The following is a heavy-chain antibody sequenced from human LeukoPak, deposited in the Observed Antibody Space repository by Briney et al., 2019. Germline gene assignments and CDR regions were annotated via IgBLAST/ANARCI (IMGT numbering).Heavy chain of an antibody. Sequence: PGGSLRLSCAASGFTFSSYSINWVRQAPGKGLEWIGSIYYSGSTYYNPSLKSRVTISVDTSKNQFSLKLSSVTAADTAVYYCARIGKYYYDSSAPGGAFDIWGQGTMVTVSS. J-gene: IGHJ3*02. CDR1: GFTFSSYS. D-gene: IGHD3-22*01. CDR3: ARIGKYYYDSSAPGGAFDI. V-gene: IGHV4-39*07. CDR2: IYYSGST.